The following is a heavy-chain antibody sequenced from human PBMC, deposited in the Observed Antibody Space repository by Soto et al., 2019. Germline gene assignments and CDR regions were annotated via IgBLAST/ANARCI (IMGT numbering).Heavy chain of an antibody. V-gene: IGHV4-31*03. CDR1: GGSISSGGYY. Sequence: ASETLSLTCTVSGGSISSGGYYWSWIRQHPGKGLEWIGYIYYSGSTYYNPSLKSRVTISVDTSKNQFSLKLSSVTAADTAVYYCARERGWLRTFDYWGQGTLVTVSS. D-gene: IGHD5-12*01. CDR2: IYYSGST. CDR3: ARERGWLRTFDY. J-gene: IGHJ4*02.